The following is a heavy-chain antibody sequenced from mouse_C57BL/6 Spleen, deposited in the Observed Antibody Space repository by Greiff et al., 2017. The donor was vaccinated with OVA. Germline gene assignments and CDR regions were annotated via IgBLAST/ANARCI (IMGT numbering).Heavy chain of an antibody. CDR1: GYTFTSYW. Sequence: QVQLQQPGAELVRPGSSVKLSCKASGYTFTSYWMDWVKQRPGQGLEWIGNIYPSDSETHYNQKFKDKATLTVDKSSSTAYMQLSSLTSEDSAVYYWARQAVVATKAWFAYWGQGTLVTVSA. CDR2: IYPSDSET. CDR3: ARQAVVATKAWFAY. J-gene: IGHJ3*01. D-gene: IGHD1-1*01. V-gene: IGHV1-61*01.